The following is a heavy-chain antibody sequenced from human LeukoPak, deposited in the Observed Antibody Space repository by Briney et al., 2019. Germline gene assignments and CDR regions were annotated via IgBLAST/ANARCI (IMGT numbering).Heavy chain of an antibody. CDR3: ANLGDCSGGSCSGVPDY. CDR2: IIPIFGTA. V-gene: IGHV1-69*13. J-gene: IGHJ4*02. CDR1: GGTFSSYA. D-gene: IGHD2-15*01. Sequence: SVKFSCKASGGTFSSYAISWVRRAPGQGLEWMGGIIPIFGTANYAQTFQGRVTITADESTSTAYMELSSLRSEDTAVYYCANLGDCSGGSCSGVPDYWGQGTLVTVSS.